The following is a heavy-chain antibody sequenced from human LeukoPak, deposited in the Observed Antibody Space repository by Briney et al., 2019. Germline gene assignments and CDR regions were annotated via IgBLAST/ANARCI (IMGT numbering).Heavy chain of an antibody. CDR1: GGSISSDF. CDR3: ARYGDSFES. V-gene: IGHV4-59*01. D-gene: IGHD3-16*01. J-gene: IGHJ4*02. CDR2: IKYSGST. Sequence: SETLSLTCTVSGGSISSDFWSWIRQSPGKGLEWIGYIKYSGSTYYNPSLKSRVTISLDTSKNQFSLKLSSVTPADTAVYFCARYGDSFESWGQGTLVTVSS.